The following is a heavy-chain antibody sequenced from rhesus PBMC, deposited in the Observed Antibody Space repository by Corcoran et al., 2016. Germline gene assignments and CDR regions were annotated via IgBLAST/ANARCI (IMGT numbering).Heavy chain of an antibody. CDR3: ARGRGSSYVDY. J-gene: IGHJ4*01. V-gene: IGHV4-122*02. Sequence: QVQLQESGPGLVKPSETLSLTCAVSGGSISSGYYYWSWIPKPPGKGLEWIGYITYSGSTSYNPSVKSRVTMSRDTSKNQFSRKLSAVTAADTAVYYCARGRGSSYVDYWGQGVLVTVSS. D-gene: IGHD4-29*01. CDR1: GGSISSGYYY. CDR2: ITYSGST.